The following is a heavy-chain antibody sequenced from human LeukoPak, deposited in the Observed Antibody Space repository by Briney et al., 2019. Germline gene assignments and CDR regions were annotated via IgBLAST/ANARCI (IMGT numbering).Heavy chain of an antibody. CDR2: IYYSGST. J-gene: IGHJ5*02. CDR1: GGSISSYY. D-gene: IGHD3-10*01. CDR3: AREVQLLWFGELLSWFDP. V-gene: IGHV4-59*01. Sequence: PSETLSLTCTVSGGSISSYYWSWIRQPPGKRLEWIGYIYYSGSTNYNPSLKSRVTISVDTSKNQFSLKLSSVTAADTAVYYCAREVQLLWFGELLSWFDPWGQGTLVTVSS.